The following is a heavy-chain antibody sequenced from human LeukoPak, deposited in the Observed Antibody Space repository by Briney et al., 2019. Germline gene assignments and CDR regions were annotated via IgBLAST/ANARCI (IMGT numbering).Heavy chain of an antibody. CDR1: GGSISSGGYS. CDR3: ARGPGLLLWFGELFCNWFDP. Sequence: SETLSLTCAVSGGSISSGGYSWSWIRQPPGKGLEWIGYIYHSGSTYYNPSLKSRVTISVDRSKNQFSLKLSSVTAADTAVYYCARGPGLLLWFGELFCNWFDPWGQGTLVTVSS. V-gene: IGHV4-30-2*01. J-gene: IGHJ5*02. D-gene: IGHD3-10*01. CDR2: IYHSGST.